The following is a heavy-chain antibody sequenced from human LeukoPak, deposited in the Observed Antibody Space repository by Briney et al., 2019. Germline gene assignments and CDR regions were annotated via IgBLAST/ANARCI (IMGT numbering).Heavy chain of an antibody. CDR3: ARGSTGYLIGFDY. CDR2: INHSGST. CDR1: GGSFSGYY. D-gene: IGHD3-9*01. Sequence: SETLFLTCAVYGGSFSGYYWTWIRQPPGKGLEWIGAINHSGSTNYNLSLKSRVTISVDTSKNQFSLKLSSVTAADTGVYYCARGSTGYLIGFDYWGQGTLVTVSS. V-gene: IGHV4-34*01. J-gene: IGHJ4*02.